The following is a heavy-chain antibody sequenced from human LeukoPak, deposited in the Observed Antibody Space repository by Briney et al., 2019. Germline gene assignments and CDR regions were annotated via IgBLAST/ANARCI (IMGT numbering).Heavy chain of an antibody. J-gene: IGHJ4*02. CDR1: GFTFSSYW. CDR3: VASWEYYYGSGSRPFDY. Sequence: PGGSLRLSCAASGFTFSSYWMSWVRQAPGKGLEWVANIKQDGSEKYYVDSVKGRFTISRDNAKNPLYLQMNSLRAEDTAVYYCVASWEYYYGSGSRPFDYWGQGTLVTVSS. V-gene: IGHV3-7*01. CDR2: IKQDGSEK. D-gene: IGHD3-10*01.